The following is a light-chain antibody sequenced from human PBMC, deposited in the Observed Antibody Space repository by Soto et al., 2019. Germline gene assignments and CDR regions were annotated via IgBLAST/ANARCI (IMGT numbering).Light chain of an antibody. J-gene: IGKJ4*01. CDR2: AAS. Sequence: DIQMTQSPSSLSASVGDRVTITCRASQSISSYLNWYQQKPGKAPKLLIFAASSLESGVPSRFSGSGSGTEFTPTISSLQPEDFATYYCQQSYYTPLTFGGGTKVDIK. V-gene: IGKV1-39*01. CDR1: QSISSY. CDR3: QQSYYTPLT.